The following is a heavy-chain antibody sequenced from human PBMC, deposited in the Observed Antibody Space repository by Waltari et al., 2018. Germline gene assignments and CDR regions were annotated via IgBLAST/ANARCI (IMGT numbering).Heavy chain of an antibody. V-gene: IGHV4-61*02. J-gene: IGHJ5*02. Sequence: QVQLQESGPGLVKPSQTLSLTCTVSGGSISRGSSYWSWLRQPAGKGLEWIGRIYTSGSTNYNPSLKSRVTISVDTSKNQFSLKLSSVTAADTAVYYCARGAIFGVVRGLDPWGQGTLVTVSS. CDR3: ARGAIFGVVRGLDP. CDR2: IYTSGST. D-gene: IGHD3-3*01. CDR1: GGSISRGSSY.